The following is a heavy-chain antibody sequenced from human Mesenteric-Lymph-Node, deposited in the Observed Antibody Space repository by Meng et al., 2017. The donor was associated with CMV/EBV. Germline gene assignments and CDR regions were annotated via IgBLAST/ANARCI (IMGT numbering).Heavy chain of an antibody. CDR1: GGTFSSYT. J-gene: IGHJ6*02. CDR2: IIPILGIA. Sequence: SSVKVSCKASGGTFSSYTISLVRQAPGQGLEWMGRIIPILGIANYAQKFQGRVTITADKSTSTAYMELSSLRSEDTAVYYCARDYDFWSGYHPYGMDVWGQGTTVTVSS. D-gene: IGHD3-3*01. CDR3: ARDYDFWSGYHPYGMDV. V-gene: IGHV1-69*02.